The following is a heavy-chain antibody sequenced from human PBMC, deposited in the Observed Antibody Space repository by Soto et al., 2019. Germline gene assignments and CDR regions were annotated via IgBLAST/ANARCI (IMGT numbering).Heavy chain of an antibody. CDR1: GYSFTSYW. J-gene: IGHJ4*02. CDR2: IYPGDSDN. V-gene: IGHV5-51*01. D-gene: IGHD1-1*01. Sequence: GESLKISFKGSGYSFTSYWIGWVRQMPGKVLEWMGIIYPGDSDNRYSPSFHGQVTISADKRITTPSLQWSSLKASNTAMYYGAKHPPSLDLNYWGKGTRVTVSS. CDR3: AKHPPSLDLNY.